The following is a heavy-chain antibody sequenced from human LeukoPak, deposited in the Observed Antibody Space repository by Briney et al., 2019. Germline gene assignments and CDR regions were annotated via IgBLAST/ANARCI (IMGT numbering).Heavy chain of an antibody. V-gene: IGHV4-34*01. CDR1: GGSFSGYY. CDR3: ARGLRYYGSGSYPNDY. CDR2: INHSGST. Sequence: SETLSLTCAVYGGSFSGYYWSWIRQPPGKGLEWIGEINHSGSTNYNPSLKSRVTISVDTSKNQFSLKLSSVTAADTAVYYCARGLRYYGSGSYPNDYWGQGTPVTVSS. J-gene: IGHJ4*02. D-gene: IGHD3-10*01.